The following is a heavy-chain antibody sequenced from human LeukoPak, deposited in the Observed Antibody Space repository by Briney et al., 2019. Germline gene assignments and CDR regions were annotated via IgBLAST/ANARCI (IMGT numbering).Heavy chain of an antibody. D-gene: IGHD3-22*01. CDR3: ARVSFYDSSGYPSPLSGMDV. CDR2: IKQDGSEE. J-gene: IGHJ6*02. Sequence: PGGSLRLSCAASGFAFSSYWMDWVRQAPGKGLEWVANIKQDGSEENYVDSVKGRFTISRDNSKNTLYLQMNSLRAEDTAVYYCARVSFYDSSGYPSPLSGMDVWGQGTTVTVSS. V-gene: IGHV3-7*01. CDR1: GFAFSSYW.